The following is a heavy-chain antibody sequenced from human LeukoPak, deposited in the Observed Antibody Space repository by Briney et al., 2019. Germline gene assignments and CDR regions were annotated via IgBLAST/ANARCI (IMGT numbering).Heavy chain of an antibody. Sequence: GGSLRLSCAASGFPFNNHGMSWVRQAPGKGLEWVSGIIGGAGSTYYADSVKGRFTISRDNSKNTLYLQMNSLRAEDTAVYYCAKPGPRYYYDSSGYYPFDYWGQGTLVTVSS. CDR1: GFPFNNHG. CDR2: IIGGAGST. V-gene: IGHV3-23*01. CDR3: AKPGPRYYYDSSGYYPFDY. D-gene: IGHD3-22*01. J-gene: IGHJ4*02.